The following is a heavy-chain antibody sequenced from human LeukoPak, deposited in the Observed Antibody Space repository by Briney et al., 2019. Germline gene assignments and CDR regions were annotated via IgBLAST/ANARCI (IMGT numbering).Heavy chain of an antibody. D-gene: IGHD4-11*01. CDR3: ARGRVSSSTWYSTYYYYFYMDV. CDR1: DDSITMYY. Sequence: ETLSLTCSVSDDSITMYYWTWIRQPPGKGLEWIGYVDHTGSTNFNPSLNGRVSISRDTSKNLFSLRLRSVTAADTAVYFCARGRVSSSTWYSTYYYYFYMDVWGKGTTVAVSS. CDR2: VDHTGST. V-gene: IGHV4-59*01. J-gene: IGHJ6*03.